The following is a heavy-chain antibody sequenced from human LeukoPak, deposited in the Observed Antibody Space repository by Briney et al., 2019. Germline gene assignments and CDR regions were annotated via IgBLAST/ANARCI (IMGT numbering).Heavy chain of an antibody. CDR1: GFTFSSYA. J-gene: IGHJ4*02. CDR3: ARAYGYCSSTSCYYFDY. CDR2: ISYDGSNK. Sequence: GGSLRLSCAASGFTFSSYAMHWVRQAPGKGLEWVAVISYDGSNKYYADSVKGRFTISRDNAKNSLYLRMNSLRAEDTAVYYCARAYGYCSSTSCYYFDYWGQGTLVTVSS. V-gene: IGHV3-30-3*01. D-gene: IGHD2-2*03.